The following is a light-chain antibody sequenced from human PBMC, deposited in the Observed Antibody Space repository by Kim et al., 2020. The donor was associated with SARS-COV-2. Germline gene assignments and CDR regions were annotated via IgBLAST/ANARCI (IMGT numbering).Light chain of an antibody. CDR2: SNN. J-gene: IGLJ2*01. V-gene: IGLV1-44*01. CDR1: NSNIGAYP. Sequence: GQRVSILCSCSNSNIGAYPVNWYQHRPDSSPILLIYSNNQRPSGIPDRFSGSKSGSAASLAISGLQSGDEGYYYCGAWDDSLNGPVFGGGTQLTVL. CDR3: GAWDDSLNGPV.